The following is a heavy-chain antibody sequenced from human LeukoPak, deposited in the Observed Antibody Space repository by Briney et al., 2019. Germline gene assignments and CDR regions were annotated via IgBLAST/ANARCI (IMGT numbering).Heavy chain of an antibody. V-gene: IGHV3-7*01. J-gene: IGHJ4*02. CDR2: VKQDGTEK. Sequence: SGGSLRLSCEASGFTFRDYRMTWVRQAPGKGLEWMANVKQDGTEKFYVDSVKGRFIISRDNGKNSLYLQMNSLRVEDTAIYYCARAGGTSWADYWGQGTLVTVSS. CDR3: ARAGGTSWADY. CDR1: GFTFRDYR. D-gene: IGHD6-13*01.